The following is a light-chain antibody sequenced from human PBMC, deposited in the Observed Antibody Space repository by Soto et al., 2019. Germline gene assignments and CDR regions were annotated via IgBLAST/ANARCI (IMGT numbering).Light chain of an antibody. J-gene: IGLJ2*01. CDR3: QSYESRNPVE. CDR2: EDN. Sequence: NFMLTQPHSVSESPGKTVTISCTRSSGSIASNYVQWYQQRPGSAPTTVIYEDNQRPSGVPDRFSGSIDSSSNSASLTISGMKIEDEADNNCQSYESRNPVEFGGGTNLT. V-gene: IGLV6-57*04. CDR1: SGSIASNY.